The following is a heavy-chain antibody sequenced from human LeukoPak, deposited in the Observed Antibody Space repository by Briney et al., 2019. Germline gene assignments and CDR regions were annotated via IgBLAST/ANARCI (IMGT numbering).Heavy chain of an antibody. D-gene: IGHD6-13*01. J-gene: IGHJ1*01. CDR3: ARDPPLITAAGSRYFQH. V-gene: IGHV3-7*01. CDR2: IDRDGSER. Sequence: GGSLRLSCAASGFTFSSYWMSWVRQAPGKGLEWVANIDRDGSERYFLDSVKARFTISRDSAQNSLYLQMNSLRAEDTAVYYCARDPPLITAAGSRYFQHWGQGTLVTVSS. CDR1: GFTFSSYW.